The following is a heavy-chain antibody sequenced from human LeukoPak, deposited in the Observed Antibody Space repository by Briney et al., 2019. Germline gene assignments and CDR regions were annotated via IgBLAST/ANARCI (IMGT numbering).Heavy chain of an antibody. V-gene: IGHV1-69*13. CDR1: GGTFSSYA. D-gene: IGHD1-26*01. CDR2: IIPIFGSA. J-gene: IGHJ5*02. Sequence: SVKVSCKASGGTFSSYAISWVRQAPGQGLEWMGGIIPIFGSANYAQKFQGRVTITADESTSTAYMELSSLRSEDTAVYYCARVHSAWVGATQPFDPWGQGTLVTVSS. CDR3: ARVHSAWVGATQPFDP.